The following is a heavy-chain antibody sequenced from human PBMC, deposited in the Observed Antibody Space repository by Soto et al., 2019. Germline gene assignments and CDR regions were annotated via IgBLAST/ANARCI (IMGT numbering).Heavy chain of an antibody. J-gene: IGHJ5*02. V-gene: IGHV1-69*13. CDR1: GGTFSSYA. CDR2: IIPIFGTA. CDR3: ARAAGPRQDSSSWYTWFDP. D-gene: IGHD6-13*01. Sequence: ASVKVSCKASGGTFSSYAISWVRQAPGQGLEWMGGIIPIFGTANYAQKFQGRVTITADESTSTAYMELSSLRSEDTAVYYCARAAGPRQDSSSWYTWFDPWGQGTLVTVSS.